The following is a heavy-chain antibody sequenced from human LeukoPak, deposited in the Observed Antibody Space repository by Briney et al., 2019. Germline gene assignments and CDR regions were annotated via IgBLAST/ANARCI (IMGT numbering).Heavy chain of an antibody. CDR1: GFTFSSYA. J-gene: IGHJ3*02. CDR2: TSGSGAST. CDR3: AKVYSTHAFDI. D-gene: IGHD6-13*01. V-gene: IGHV3-23*01. Sequence: GGSLRLSCAVSGFTFSSYAMSWVRQAPGKGLEWVSGTSGSGASTYYADSVKGRFTISRDNSKNTLYLQMNSLRAEDTAVYYCAKVYSTHAFDIWGQGTMVTVSS.